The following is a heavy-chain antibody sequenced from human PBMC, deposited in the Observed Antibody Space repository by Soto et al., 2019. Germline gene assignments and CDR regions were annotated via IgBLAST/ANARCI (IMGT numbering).Heavy chain of an antibody. CDR1: GYTFTSYA. Sequence: QVQLVQSGAEVKKPGASVKVSCKASGYTFTSYAMHWVRQAPGQRLEWMGWINAGNGNTKYSQKFQGRVTITRDTSASTAYMELSSLRSEYTAVYYCARDLAVAGTNTYWGQGTLVTVSS. D-gene: IGHD6-19*01. J-gene: IGHJ4*02. V-gene: IGHV1-3*01. CDR2: INAGNGNT. CDR3: ARDLAVAGTNTY.